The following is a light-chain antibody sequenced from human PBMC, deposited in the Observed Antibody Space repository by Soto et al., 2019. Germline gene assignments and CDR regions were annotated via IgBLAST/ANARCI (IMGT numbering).Light chain of an antibody. CDR1: SSDVGGYNY. Sequence: QSALTQPPSASGSPGQSVTISCTGTSSDVGGYNYVSWYQQHPGKAPKLMIYEVSKRPSGVPDRFSGSKSGNTASLTVSGLQAEDEADYYFSSYAGSNNYLFGTGTKLTVL. CDR3: SSYAGSNNYL. CDR2: EVS. J-gene: IGLJ1*01. V-gene: IGLV2-8*01.